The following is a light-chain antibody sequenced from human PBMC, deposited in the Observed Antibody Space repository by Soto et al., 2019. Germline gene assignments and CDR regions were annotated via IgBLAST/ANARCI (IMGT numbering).Light chain of an antibody. J-gene: IGKJ5*01. CDR3: QQRRNWPPIT. V-gene: IGKV3-11*01. CDR2: DAS. Sequence: IVLTQSPATLSLSPGERATLSCRASQSVSSYLAWYQQKPGQAAKLLIYDASNRATGIPARFSGSRSGTDFTLTISSLEPEDFAVYYCQQRRNWPPITFGQGTRLEIK. CDR1: QSVSSY.